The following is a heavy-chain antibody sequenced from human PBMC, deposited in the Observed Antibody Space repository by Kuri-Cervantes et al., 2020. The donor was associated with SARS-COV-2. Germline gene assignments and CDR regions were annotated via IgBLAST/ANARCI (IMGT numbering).Heavy chain of an antibody. J-gene: IGHJ4*02. CDR1: GGSFSGYY. CDR2: INHSGST. Sequence: SETLSLTCAVYGGSFSGYYWSWIRQPPGKGLEWIGEINHSGSTNHNPSLKSRVTISVDTSKNQFSLKLSSVTAADTAVYYCARDKAYYDILTGYYNPGLFDYWGQGTLVTVSS. D-gene: IGHD3-9*01. V-gene: IGHV4-34*01. CDR3: ARDKAYYDILTGYYNPGLFDY.